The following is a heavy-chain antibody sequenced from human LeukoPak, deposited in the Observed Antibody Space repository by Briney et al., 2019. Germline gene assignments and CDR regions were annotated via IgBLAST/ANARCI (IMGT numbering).Heavy chain of an antibody. CDR1: GGSISSGGYS. J-gene: IGHJ6*02. Sequence: PSQTLSLTCAVSGGSISSGGYSWSWIQQPPGKGLEWIGYIYYSGSTNYNPSLKSRVTISVDTSKNQFSLKLSSVTAADTAVYYCARDTIAVAEIPGYYYYYGMDVWGQGTTVTVSS. CDR3: ARDTIAVAEIPGYYYYYGMDV. V-gene: IGHV4-61*08. CDR2: IYYSGST. D-gene: IGHD6-19*01.